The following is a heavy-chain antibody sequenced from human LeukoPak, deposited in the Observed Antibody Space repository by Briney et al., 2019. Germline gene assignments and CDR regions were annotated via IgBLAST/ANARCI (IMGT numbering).Heavy chain of an antibody. CDR1: GGSISSYY. V-gene: IGHV4-59*06. CDR3: ASTADRGGWFDP. J-gene: IGHJ5*02. CDR2: IYYSGST. Sequence: PSETLSLTCTVSGGSISSYYWSWIRQHPGKGLEWIGYIYYSGSTYYNPSLKSRVTISVDTSKNQFSLKLSSVTAADTAVYYCASTADRGGWFDPWGQGTLVTVSS. D-gene: IGHD2-2*01.